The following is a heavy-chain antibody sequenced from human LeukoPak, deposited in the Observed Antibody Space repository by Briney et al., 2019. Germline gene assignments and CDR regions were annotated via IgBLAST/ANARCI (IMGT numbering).Heavy chain of an antibody. J-gene: IGHJ4*02. D-gene: IGHD2-2*01. V-gene: IGHV6-1*01. CDR2: TYYRSKWYN. CDR3: ARDSLSCSSTSCYLTYYFDY. Sequence: SQTLSLTCAISGDSVSSNSAAWNWIRQSPSGGLEWLGRTYYRSKWYNDYAVSVKSRITINPDTSKNQFSLQLNSVTPEDTAVYYCARDSLSCSSTSCYLTYYFDYWGQGTLVTVSS. CDR1: GDSVSSNSAA.